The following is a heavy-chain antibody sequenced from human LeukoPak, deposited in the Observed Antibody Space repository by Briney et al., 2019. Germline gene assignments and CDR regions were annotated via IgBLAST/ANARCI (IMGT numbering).Heavy chain of an antibody. CDR1: GCIFINYD. D-gene: IGHD3-22*01. CDR2: ISAHIGNT. J-gene: IGHJ4*02. CDR3: ASGSGSYPHY. Sequence: GASVKVSCKASGCIFINYDITWVRQAPGQGLEWMGWISAHIGNTNYAQKLQGRVIMTTDTSTSTAYMELRSLRSDDTAVYYCASGSGSYPHYWGQGTLVTVSS. V-gene: IGHV1-18*01.